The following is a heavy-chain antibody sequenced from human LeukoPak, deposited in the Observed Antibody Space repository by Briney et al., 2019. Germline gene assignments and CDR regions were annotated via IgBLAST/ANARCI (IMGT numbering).Heavy chain of an antibody. CDR2: IYYSGST. CDR1: GGSISSSSYY. D-gene: IGHD4-23*01. CDR3: ANEPHYGGHRY. V-gene: IGHV4-39*07. Sequence: SETLSLTCTVSGGSISSSSYYWGWIRQPPGKGLEWIGSIYYSGSTYYNPSLKSRVTISVDTSKNQFSLKLSSVTAADTAVYYCANEPHYGGHRYWGQGTLVTVSS. J-gene: IGHJ4*02.